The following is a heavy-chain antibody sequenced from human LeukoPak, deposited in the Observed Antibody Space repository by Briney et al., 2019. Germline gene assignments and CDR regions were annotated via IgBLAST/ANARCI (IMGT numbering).Heavy chain of an antibody. D-gene: IGHD3-22*01. Sequence: ASGTLSLTCTISGGSISSSSYYWGWIRQPPGKGLEWIGSIYYSGSTYYNPSLKSRVTISVDTSKNQFSLKLSSVTAADTAVYYCARDAGDYYDSSGYSQGAFDIWGQGTMVTVSS. CDR2: IYYSGST. CDR3: ARDAGDYYDSSGYSQGAFDI. V-gene: IGHV4-39*07. J-gene: IGHJ3*02. CDR1: GGSISSSSYY.